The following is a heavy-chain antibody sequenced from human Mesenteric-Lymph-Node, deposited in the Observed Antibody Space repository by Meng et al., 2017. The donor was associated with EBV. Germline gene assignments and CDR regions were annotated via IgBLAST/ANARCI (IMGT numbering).Heavy chain of an antibody. Sequence: QVQLQQWGGGLLKPSGTPSLPCAVFGESFTPYFWSWIRQPPGKGLEWIGEISHGGSINYNPSLKSRLTISVDTSNNLFSLNINSVTVADTAVYYCARGGLQSSGWYKERPHWGQGTLVTVSS. CDR2: ISHGGSI. CDR3: ARGGLQSSGWYKERPH. CDR1: GESFTPYF. V-gene: IGHV4-34*02. D-gene: IGHD6-19*01. J-gene: IGHJ4*02.